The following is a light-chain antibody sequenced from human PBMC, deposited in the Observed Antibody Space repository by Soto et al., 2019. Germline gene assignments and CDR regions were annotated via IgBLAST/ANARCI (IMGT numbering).Light chain of an antibody. V-gene: IGKV2-28*01. CDR2: LGS. CDR1: QSLLHSNGNIY. J-gene: IGKJ1*01. CDR3: MQAIQAPWT. Sequence: DIVLTQSPLSLPVTPGEPASISCRSSQSLLHSNGNIYLDWYLQKPGQSPQLLIYLGSIRVSEVPDRFSGSGSRTDVTLKITRVEAEDVGVYYCMQAIQAPWTFVLGTQVQIK.